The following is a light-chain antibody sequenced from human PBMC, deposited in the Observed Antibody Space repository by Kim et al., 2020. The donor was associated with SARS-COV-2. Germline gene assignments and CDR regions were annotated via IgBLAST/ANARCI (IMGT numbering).Light chain of an antibody. J-gene: IGLJ1*01. CDR1: TLPEKQ. CDR3: QSADGSGTYV. V-gene: IGLV3-25*03. Sequence: SYELTQRPSLSVSPGQTARITCSGDTLPEKQTYWYQQKSGQAPLLVIYKDNERPSGIPGRFSGSSSGITVTLTISGVQAEDDADYYCQSADGSGTYVFGTGTKVTVL. CDR2: KDN.